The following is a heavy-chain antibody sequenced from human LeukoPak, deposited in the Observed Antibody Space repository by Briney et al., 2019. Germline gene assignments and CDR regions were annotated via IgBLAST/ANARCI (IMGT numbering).Heavy chain of an antibody. CDR1: GFTFSDHY. J-gene: IGHJ4*02. V-gene: IGHV3-11*06. CDR3: ARDSSRTFDS. CDR2: ISGRNNYT. D-gene: IGHD1-1*01. Sequence: GGSLRLSCAASGFTFSDHYMNWIRQAPGKGLEWVSYISGRNNYTNYADSVKGRFTISRDNAKKSLHLQMNSLRVEDTAVYYCARDSSRTFDSWGQGARVTVSS.